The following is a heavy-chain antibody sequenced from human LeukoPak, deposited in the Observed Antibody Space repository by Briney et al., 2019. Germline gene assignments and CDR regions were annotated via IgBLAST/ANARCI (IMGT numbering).Heavy chain of an antibody. CDR1: GYTFTNYW. J-gene: IGHJ3*01. D-gene: IGHD1-1*01. Sequence: GESLKISCKGSGYTFTNYWIGWVRQMPGRGLEWMGIIYPGDSDTRYSPSFQGQVTFSADKSISTAYLHWSSLKASDTAMYFCARRSVXTQLDAFDVWGQGTTVTVSS. V-gene: IGHV5-51*01. CDR3: ARRSVXTQLDAFDV. CDR2: IYPGDSDT.